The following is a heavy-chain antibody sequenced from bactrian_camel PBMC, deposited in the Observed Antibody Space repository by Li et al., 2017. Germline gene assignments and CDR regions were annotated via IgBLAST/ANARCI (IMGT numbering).Heavy chain of an antibody. CDR3: ATDLQYGGYWYWYND. CDR1: GFSIRYYD. J-gene: IGHJ4*01. Sequence: HVQLVESGGGLVQSGRSLRLSCVASGFSIRYYDMYWVRQAPGKGLEWVSSISDQSIRTDYADSVKGRFTTSRDNAKNTLYLQLNTLKPEDTAIYYCATDLQYGGYWYWYNDWGQGTQVTVS. V-gene: IGHV3-2*01. D-gene: IGHD6*01. CDR2: ISDQSIRT.